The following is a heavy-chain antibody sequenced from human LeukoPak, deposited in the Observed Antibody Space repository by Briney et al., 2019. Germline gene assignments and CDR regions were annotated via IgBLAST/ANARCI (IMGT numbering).Heavy chain of an antibody. Sequence: GRSLRLSCAAPGVTFSNYAMHWVRQSPGKGLEWVAVISNDGSDNHHADSVKGRFTVSRDNSKHTVYLQMDRLRVEDTAIYYCVREGTYFFASGSFQGYYFDNWGQGTLVTVSS. CDR1: GVTFSNYA. CDR2: ISNDGSDN. V-gene: IGHV3-30*03. D-gene: IGHD3-10*01. J-gene: IGHJ4*02. CDR3: VREGTYFFASGSFQGYYFDN.